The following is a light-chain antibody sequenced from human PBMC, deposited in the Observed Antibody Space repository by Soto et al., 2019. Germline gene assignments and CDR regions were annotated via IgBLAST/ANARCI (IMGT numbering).Light chain of an antibody. V-gene: IGKV1-5*03. CDR2: KAS. CDR3: QQYDNGWT. J-gene: IGKJ1*01. Sequence: DIQMTQSPSTLSASVGDRVTITCRASQSISSWLAWYQQRPGKAPKLLIYKASSIESGVPSRFSGSGSGTDFTLTISSLQPDDSATYYCQQYDNGWTFGQGTKVEIK. CDR1: QSISSW.